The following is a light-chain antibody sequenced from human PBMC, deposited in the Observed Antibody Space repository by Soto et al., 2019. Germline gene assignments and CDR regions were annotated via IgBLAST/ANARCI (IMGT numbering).Light chain of an antibody. J-gene: IGLJ1*01. CDR3: ISYTDRQSYL. CDR2: AVS. Sequence: QSALTQPRSVSGSPGQSITISCSGTSSDIGSYDHVAWYQQFPGKSPKLIIYAVSDRPSGVSDRFSGSKSGISASLTISGLQTEDEADYYCISYTDRQSYLFGTGTKVTVL. V-gene: IGLV2-14*03. CDR1: SSDIGSYDH.